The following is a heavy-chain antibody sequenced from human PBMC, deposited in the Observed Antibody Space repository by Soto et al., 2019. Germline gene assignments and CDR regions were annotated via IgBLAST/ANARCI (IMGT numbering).Heavy chain of an antibody. Sequence: ASVKVSCKASGYTFSNFAMHWVRQAPGQRLEWMGWINPGNWNTKYSQKFQGRVTITRDTSASTAYMELSSLRSEDTAVYYCARGLRIMITFGGVIVNDYWGQGTLVTVSS. CDR2: INPGNWNT. V-gene: IGHV1-3*01. J-gene: IGHJ4*02. CDR1: GYTFSNFA. CDR3: ARGLRIMITFGGVIVNDY. D-gene: IGHD3-16*02.